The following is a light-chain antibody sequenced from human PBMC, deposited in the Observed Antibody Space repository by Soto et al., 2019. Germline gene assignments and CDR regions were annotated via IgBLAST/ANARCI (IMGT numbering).Light chain of an antibody. CDR1: QSVYSM. Sequence: EIVMTQSPATLSVSPGERATLSCRASQSVYSMLAWYQQKPGQAPRLLIYDVSTRATGIPASFSGSGSGTEFTLTISSLQSQDFAVYYCQQYYKWPLTFGGGTKEEI. CDR2: DVS. CDR3: QQYYKWPLT. V-gene: IGKV3-15*01. J-gene: IGKJ4*01.